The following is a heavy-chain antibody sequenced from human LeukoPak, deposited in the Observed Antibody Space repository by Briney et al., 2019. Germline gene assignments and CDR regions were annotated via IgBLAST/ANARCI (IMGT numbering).Heavy chain of an antibody. D-gene: IGHD2-2*01. Sequence: QSGGSLRLSCAASGFAFSGYSLNWVRQAPGKGLEWVSYISGSGNTKYYADSVKGRFTISRDNSKNTLYLQMNSLRAEDTAVYYCAKDKIVVVLGYFDYWGQGTLVTVSS. J-gene: IGHJ4*02. V-gene: IGHV3-48*01. CDR3: AKDKIVVVLGYFDY. CDR1: GFAFSGYS. CDR2: ISGSGNTK.